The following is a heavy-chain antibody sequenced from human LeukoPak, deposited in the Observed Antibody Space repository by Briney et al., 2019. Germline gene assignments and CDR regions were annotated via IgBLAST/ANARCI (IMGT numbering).Heavy chain of an antibody. D-gene: IGHD3-10*01. CDR2: INHSGST. J-gene: IGHJ4*02. CDR1: VGFFSGYY. CDR3: ARAFWFRFGEFPLDY. Sequence: AEPLSLTCAVYVGFFSGYYWSWLRQPPGKGLEWLGEINHSGSTNYNPSLKSRVTISVDTSKNQFSLKLSSVTAADTAVYYCARAFWFRFGEFPLDYWGQGTLVTVSS. V-gene: IGHV4-34*01.